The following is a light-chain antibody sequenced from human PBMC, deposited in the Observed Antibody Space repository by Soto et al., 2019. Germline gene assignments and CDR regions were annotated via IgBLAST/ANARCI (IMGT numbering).Light chain of an antibody. J-gene: IGLJ3*02. V-gene: IGLV2-14*01. CDR2: EVS. CDR1: SSDVGGYNY. Sequence: QSVLTQPASVSGSPGQSITISCTGNSSDVGGYNYVSWYQQHPGKAPKVMIYEVSNRPSGVSNRFSGSKSGNTASLTISGLQAEDEADYYCSSYTRSSTRVFGGGTQLTVL. CDR3: SSYTRSSTRV.